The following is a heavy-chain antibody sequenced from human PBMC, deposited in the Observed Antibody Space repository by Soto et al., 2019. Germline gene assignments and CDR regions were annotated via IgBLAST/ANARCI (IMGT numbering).Heavy chain of an antibody. CDR1: GFTFSTYT. V-gene: IGHV3-48*04. CDR2: ITSSGSTT. CDR3: ARDVHLQSFDS. J-gene: IGHJ4*02. Sequence: GGSLRLSCAASGFTFSTYTMNWVRQAPGKGLVWVSYITSSGSTTYYADSVKGRFTISRDNVQNTLYLQMNSLRAEDTAVYYCARDVHLQSFDSWGQGTLVTVSS. D-gene: IGHD1-1*01.